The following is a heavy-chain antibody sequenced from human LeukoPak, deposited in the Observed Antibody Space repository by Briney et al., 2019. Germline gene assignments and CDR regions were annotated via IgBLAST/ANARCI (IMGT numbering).Heavy chain of an antibody. CDR3: AKAGDSSGYYYVALDY. D-gene: IGHD3-22*01. CDR2: ISGSGGST. V-gene: IGHV3-23*01. J-gene: IGHJ4*02. Sequence: GGSLRLSCAASGFTFSSYAMSWVRQAPGKGLEWVSAISGSGGSTYYADSVKGRFTISRDNSKNTLYLQMNSLRAEDTAVYYCAKAGDSSGYYYVALDYWGQGTLVTVSS. CDR1: GFTFSSYA.